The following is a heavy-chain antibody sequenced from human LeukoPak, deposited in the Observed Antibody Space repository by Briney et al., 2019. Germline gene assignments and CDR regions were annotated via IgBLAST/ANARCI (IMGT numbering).Heavy chain of an antibody. D-gene: IGHD5-24*01. Sequence: PSETLSLTCTVSGGSISSGGYYWSWIRQPPGKGLEWIGYIYHSGSTYYNPSLKSRVTISVDRSKNQFSLKLSSVTAADTAVYYCARHSQVKMSPINYWGQGTLVTVSS. CDR1: GGSISSGGYY. V-gene: IGHV4-30-2*01. J-gene: IGHJ4*02. CDR3: ARHSQVKMSPINY. CDR2: IYHSGST.